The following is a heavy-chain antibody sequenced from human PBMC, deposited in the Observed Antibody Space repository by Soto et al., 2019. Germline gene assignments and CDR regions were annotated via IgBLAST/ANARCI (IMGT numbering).Heavy chain of an antibody. CDR1: GNTFTSYD. D-gene: IGHD2-15*01. CDR3: ARGRGYDAHDYYYNEMDV. V-gene: IGHV1-8*01. Sequence: ASVKVSCKASGNTFTSYDINWVRQATGHGLEWMGWINPNSGNIGYAQKFQGRVTMTRDTAIRTAYMEVSRLRSDDTAVYYCARGRGYDAHDYYYNEMDVWGQGTTVTGS. J-gene: IGHJ6*02. CDR2: INPNSGNI.